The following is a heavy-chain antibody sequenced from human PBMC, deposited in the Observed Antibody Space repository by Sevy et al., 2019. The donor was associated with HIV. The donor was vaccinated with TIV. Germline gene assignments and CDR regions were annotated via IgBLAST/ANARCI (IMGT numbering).Heavy chain of an antibody. CDR1: GFIFSDAW. Sequence: GGSLRLSCAASGFIFSDAWLSWVRQGPGKGLEWVGRVRSKGDGGTEEYATPVKGRFIIARDDSKNMLYLQMNNLKIEDTGAYYCTTEGADWGQGTRVTVSS. J-gene: IGHJ4*02. CDR2: VRSKGDGGTE. V-gene: IGHV3-15*01. CDR3: TTEGAD.